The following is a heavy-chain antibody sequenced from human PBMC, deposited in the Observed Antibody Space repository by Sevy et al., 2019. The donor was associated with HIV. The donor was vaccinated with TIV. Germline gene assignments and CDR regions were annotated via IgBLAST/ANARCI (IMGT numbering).Heavy chain of an antibody. CDR1: GYIFTSHS. CDR3: ARPYLSDMCYGMDV. Sequence: ASVKVSCKTSGYIFTSHSISWVRQAPGQGLEWMGWISGYNGNTIYAPKLQDRSTMTTDTSTSTAYMELRSLRSDDTAVYYCARPYLSDMCYGMDVWGQGTTVSVSS. V-gene: IGHV1-18*01. J-gene: IGHJ6*02. CDR2: ISGYNGNT.